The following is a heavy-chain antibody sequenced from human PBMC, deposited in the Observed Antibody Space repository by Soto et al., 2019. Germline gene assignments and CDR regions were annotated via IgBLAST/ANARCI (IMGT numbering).Heavy chain of an antibody. CDR3: AKDPGNYYDSSGSHRG. Sequence: GGSLRLSCAASGFTFSSYGMHWVRQAPGKGLEWVAVISYDGSNKYYADSVKGRFTISRDNSKNTLYLQMNSLRAEDTAVYYCAKDPGNYYDSSGSHRGWGQGTLVTVSS. CDR2: ISYDGSNK. D-gene: IGHD3-22*01. V-gene: IGHV3-30*18. CDR1: GFTFSSYG. J-gene: IGHJ4*02.